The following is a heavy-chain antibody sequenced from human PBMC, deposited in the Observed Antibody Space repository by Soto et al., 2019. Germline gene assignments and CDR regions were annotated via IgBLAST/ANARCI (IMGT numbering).Heavy chain of an antibody. CDR3: AKETNAYEINF. CDR1: GFIFSGYA. Sequence: ESGGGVVPPGRSLRLSCAASGFIFSGYAMHWVRQAPGKGLEWVAVISYDGNTQYYADSVKGRFTVSRDNSNNMLYVQMNNLRDEDTAMYYCAKETNAYEINFWGQGTLVTVSS. V-gene: IGHV3-30-3*01. D-gene: IGHD3-9*01. CDR2: ISYDGNTQ. J-gene: IGHJ4*02.